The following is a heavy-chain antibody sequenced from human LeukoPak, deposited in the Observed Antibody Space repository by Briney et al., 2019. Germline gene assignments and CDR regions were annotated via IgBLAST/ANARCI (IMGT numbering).Heavy chain of an antibody. J-gene: IGHJ4*02. CDR3: AKASSGWYLDY. CDR2: ISWNSGSI. V-gene: IGHV3-9*01. CDR1: GFTFDDYA. D-gene: IGHD6-19*01. Sequence: GGSLRLSCAASGFTFDDYAVHWVRQAPGKGLEWVSGISWNSGSIGYADSVKGRFTISRDNAKNSLYLQMNSLRAEDTALYYCAKASSGWYLDYWGQGTLVTVSS.